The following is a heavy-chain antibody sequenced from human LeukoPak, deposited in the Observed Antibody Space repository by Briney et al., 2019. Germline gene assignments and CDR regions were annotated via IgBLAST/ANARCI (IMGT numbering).Heavy chain of an antibody. CDR1: GGSISSYY. V-gene: IGHV4-59*01. CDR2: IYYSGST. D-gene: IGHD5-18*01. CDR3: ARGQYSYGYYPYYYGMDV. Sequence: SETLSLTCTVSGGSISSYYWSWIRQPPGKGLEWIGYIYYSGSTNYNPSLKSRVTISVDTSKNQFSLKLSSVTAADTAVYYCARGQYSYGYYPYYYGMDVWGRGTTVTVSS. J-gene: IGHJ6*02.